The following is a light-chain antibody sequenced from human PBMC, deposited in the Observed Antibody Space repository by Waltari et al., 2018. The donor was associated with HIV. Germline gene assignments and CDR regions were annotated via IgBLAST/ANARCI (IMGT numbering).Light chain of an antibody. CDR1: SGRLPSNY. Sequence: NFMLTQPHSVSESPGKTVTISCTRSSGRLPSNYVQWYQQRPGSAPTTVIYEDNQRPPGVPDRFSGSIDSSSNSASLTISGLKTEDEADYYCQSYDSSTVVFGGGTKLTVL. V-gene: IGLV6-57*04. CDR3: QSYDSSTVV. J-gene: IGLJ2*01. CDR2: EDN.